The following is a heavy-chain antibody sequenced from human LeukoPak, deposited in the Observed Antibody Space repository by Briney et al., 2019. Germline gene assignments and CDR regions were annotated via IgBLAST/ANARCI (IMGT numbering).Heavy chain of an antibody. D-gene: IGHD3-10*01. V-gene: IGHV3-53*01. CDR2: IYSGGNT. J-gene: IGHJ4*02. Sequence: PGGTLTLSCVVSGFTVSSNYMSWVRQAPGKGLEWVSIIYSGGNTNYADSVKGRFTISRDNSKNTLYLQMNSLRAEDTAVYYCARGRSTMIRGVLIMPFDSWGQGTLVTVSS. CDR3: ARGRSTMIRGVLIMPFDS. CDR1: GFTVSSNY.